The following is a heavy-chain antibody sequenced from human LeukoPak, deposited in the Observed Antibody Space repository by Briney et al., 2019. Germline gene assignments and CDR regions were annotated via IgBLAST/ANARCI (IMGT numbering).Heavy chain of an antibody. D-gene: IGHD2/OR15-2a*01. Sequence: AGGSLRLSCAASGFTFSNYGVHWVRQAPGKGLEWVSFIRFDGSNKYYADSVKGRFTISRDSSKNTLYLQMNSLRAEDTAVYYCAKDLLARPDYWGQGTLVTVSS. V-gene: IGHV3-30*02. CDR3: AKDLLARPDY. CDR1: GFTFSNYG. CDR2: IRFDGSNK. J-gene: IGHJ4*02.